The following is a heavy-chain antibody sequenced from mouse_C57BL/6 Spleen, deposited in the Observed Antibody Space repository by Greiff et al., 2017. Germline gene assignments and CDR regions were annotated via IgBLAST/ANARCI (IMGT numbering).Heavy chain of an antibody. CDR2: IYPGDGDT. V-gene: IGHV1-82*01. CDR1: GYAFSSSW. CDR3: ARAYGSSFHYYAMDD. D-gene: IGHD1-1*01. J-gene: IGHJ4*01. Sequence: VQLQQSGPELVKPGASVKISCKASGYAFSSSWMNWVKQRPGKGLEWIGRIYPGDGDTNYNGKFKGKATLTADKSSGTAYMQLSSLTSEDSAVYFGARAYGSSFHYYAMDDWGQGTSVTVSS.